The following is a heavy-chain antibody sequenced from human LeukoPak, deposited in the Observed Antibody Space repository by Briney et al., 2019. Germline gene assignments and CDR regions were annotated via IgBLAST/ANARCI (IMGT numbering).Heavy chain of an antibody. Sequence: PGGSLRLSCVASGFTFSKYWMSWVRQAPGKGLEWVANIKEDESEKFYVDSVKGRSTISRDNGENSLYLQINSVRAEDTAVYYCAGCISKNCDDAIDIWGHGTMVTVSS. D-gene: IGHD2-2*01. J-gene: IGHJ3*02. CDR2: IKEDESEK. CDR3: AGCISKNCDDAIDI. CDR1: GFTFSKYW. V-gene: IGHV3-7*01.